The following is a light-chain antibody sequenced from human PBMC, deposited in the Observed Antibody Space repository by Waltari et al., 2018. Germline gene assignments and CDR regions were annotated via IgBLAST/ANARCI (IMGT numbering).Light chain of an antibody. CDR2: TAS. CDR3: QQSYSALGYT. CDR1: ESIGSY. Sequence: DIQMTQSPSSLSASVGDTVTITCRAAESIGSYLSWYQQKPGKAPKLLIYTASSLETGVPSRFSGSGSGTDFTLTISSRQPEDSATYYCQQSYSALGYTYGQGTKLEIK. V-gene: IGKV1-39*01. J-gene: IGKJ2*01.